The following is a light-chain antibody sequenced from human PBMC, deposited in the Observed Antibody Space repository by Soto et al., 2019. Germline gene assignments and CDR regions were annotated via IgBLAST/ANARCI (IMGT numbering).Light chain of an antibody. V-gene: IGKV1-33*01. J-gene: IGKJ5*01. CDR1: QNISRW. CDR3: QQYYDLPIT. CDR2: DAS. Sequence: DIQMTQSPSSLSASVGDTVTITCQASQNISRWLNWYQQKPGKALKLLIYDASNLHTGVPSRFRGSGSGTEFSFNIQSLQAGEFVTFYCQQYYDLPITFGQGTQLEIK.